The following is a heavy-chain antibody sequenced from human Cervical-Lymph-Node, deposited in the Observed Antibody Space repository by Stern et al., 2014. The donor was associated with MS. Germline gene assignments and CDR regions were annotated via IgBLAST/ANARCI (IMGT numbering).Heavy chain of an antibody. CDR3: ARRKYSSSYYYYFGMDV. CDR2: IFPGDPDA. D-gene: IGHD6-13*01. J-gene: IGHJ6*02. V-gene: IGHV5-51*03. Sequence: VQLVESGAEVKKPGESLRISCKGSGYTFSNYWIGWVRQMPGKGLEWMGRIFPGDPDAGYSPSFQGQITISADKSSNTAFLQWNSLKAWDTAMYYCARRKYSSSYYYYFGMDVWGQGTTVTVSS. CDR1: GYTFSNYW.